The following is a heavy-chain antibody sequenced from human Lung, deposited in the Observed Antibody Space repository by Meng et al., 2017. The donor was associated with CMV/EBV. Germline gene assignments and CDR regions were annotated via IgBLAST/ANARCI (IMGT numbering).Heavy chain of an antibody. V-gene: IGHV3-7*01. CDR2: IKGDGSDK. J-gene: IGHJ6*01. CDR3: VPHDCAMDV. CDR1: GFTLRNYW. Sequence: GESLKISCAAPGFTLRNYWLSWVRQAPGKGLEWVANIKGDGSDKGYVDSVKGRFTISRDNARNSLYMEMNSVRAEDTAVCYCVPHDCAMDVWGQGNTV.